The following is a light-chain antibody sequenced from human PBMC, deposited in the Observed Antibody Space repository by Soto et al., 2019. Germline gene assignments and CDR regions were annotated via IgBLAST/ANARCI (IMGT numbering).Light chain of an antibody. V-gene: IGKV3-11*01. CDR1: QSVSTY. J-gene: IGKJ5*01. CDR3: QQHSEGRRIT. CDR2: DEY. Sequence: IAVTTSPSTXSLPTAERAPLACRDSQSVSTYFDWYKQKNGKAQXLXXXDEYNRATGITDRLSGSGSGKDSTLTIRRRDPEDFAGYYCQQHSEGRRITVGDGTKLEI.